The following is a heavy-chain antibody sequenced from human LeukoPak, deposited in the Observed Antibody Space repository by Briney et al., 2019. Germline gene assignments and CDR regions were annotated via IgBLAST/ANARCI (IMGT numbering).Heavy chain of an antibody. CDR1: GFTFSSFG. CDR2: ISGSGGST. J-gene: IGHJ3*02. CDR3: ARVRPQDGFDI. V-gene: IGHV3-23*01. Sequence: GGTLRLSCAASGFTFSSFGMSWVRQAPGKGLEWVSIISGSGGSTYYADSVKGRFTISRDNSENTLYLQMNSLRAEDTAVFYCARVRPQDGFDIWGQGTMVTVSS.